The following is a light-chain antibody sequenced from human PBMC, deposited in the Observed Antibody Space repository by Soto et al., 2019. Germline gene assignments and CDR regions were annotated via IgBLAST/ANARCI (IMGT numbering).Light chain of an antibody. CDR1: QSIGLA. J-gene: IGKJ1*01. Sequence: EIVLTQSPATLSLSPGERATLSCRASQSIGLAIAWYQHKPGQAPRLLIFDASQRATGIPDRFRGSGSGTDFTLAISGLESEDFAVYYCQQRTDRPPWTFGQGTKVES. CDR2: DAS. CDR3: QQRTDRPPWT. V-gene: IGKV3-11*01.